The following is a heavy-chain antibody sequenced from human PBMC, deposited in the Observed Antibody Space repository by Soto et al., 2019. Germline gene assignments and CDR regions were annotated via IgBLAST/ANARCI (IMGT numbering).Heavy chain of an antibody. CDR1: GGSIISSAFY. D-gene: IGHD3-10*01. V-gene: IGHV4-39*01. CDR2: VFYGGNI. Sequence: SETLSLTCTVSGGSIISSAFYWGWIRQPPGKGLEWIGSVFYGGNIFYNPSLKSRVTISVDGTNQFSLKLSSVSATDTAVYYCVRPGQWFGELSKWGHGTLVTVSS. CDR3: VRPGQWFGELSK. J-gene: IGHJ4*01.